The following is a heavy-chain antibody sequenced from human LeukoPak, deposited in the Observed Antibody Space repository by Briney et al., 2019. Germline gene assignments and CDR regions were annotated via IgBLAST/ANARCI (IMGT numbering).Heavy chain of an antibody. D-gene: IGHD2-15*01. Sequence: SETLSLTCTVSGASISSTGYYWGWIRQSPGKRLEWIGSLFNSGVTYYSPSLKSRVSTSVDTSNNHFSLRLTSLTAADTAIYYCARHRVASAYSSFDYWGQGTLGTVSS. V-gene: IGHV4-39*01. CDR3: ARHRVASAYSSFDY. CDR1: GASISSTGYY. CDR2: LFNSGVT. J-gene: IGHJ4*02.